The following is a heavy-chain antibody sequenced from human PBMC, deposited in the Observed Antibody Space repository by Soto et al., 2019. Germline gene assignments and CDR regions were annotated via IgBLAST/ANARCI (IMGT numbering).Heavy chain of an antibody. CDR1: GFTFRRYS. D-gene: IGHD3-9*01. CDR3: ARYLISANFDY. J-gene: IGHJ4*02. V-gene: IGHV3-23*01. Sequence: PGGSLRLSCEASGFTFRRYSMSWARQAPGKGLEWVSLITSGFSPVYADSVEGRFTISRDNSENTLYLQMSSLRAEDTAVYYCARYLISANFDYWGQGILVTVSS. CDR2: ITSGFSP.